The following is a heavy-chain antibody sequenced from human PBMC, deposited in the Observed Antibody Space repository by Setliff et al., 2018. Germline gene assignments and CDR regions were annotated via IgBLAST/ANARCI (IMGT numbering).Heavy chain of an antibody. CDR1: GFTFSSYG. J-gene: IGHJ5*02. CDR3: ARDPFGNPVFDP. CDR2: IWYDGSNK. D-gene: IGHD3-10*01. V-gene: IGHV3-33*01. Sequence: GGSLRLSCAASGFTFSSYGMHWVRQAPGKGLEWVAVIWYDGSNKYYADSVKGRFTISRDNAKNSMYLEMNSLRAEDTAFYYCARDPFGNPVFDPWGQGTLVTVSS.